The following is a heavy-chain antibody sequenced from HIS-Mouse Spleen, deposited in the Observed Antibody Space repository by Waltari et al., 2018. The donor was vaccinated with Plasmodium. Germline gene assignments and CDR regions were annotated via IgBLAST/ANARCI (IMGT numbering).Heavy chain of an antibody. CDR3: ASSWYWYFDL. D-gene: IGHD6-13*01. V-gene: IGHV3-7*01. Sequence: VQLVAFGGGLVQPGGSLRISCAASGFTFRSYWVRWVRQDPGKGLEWVANIKQDGSEKYYVDSVKGRFTISRDNAKNSLYLQMNSLRAEDTAVYYCASSWYWYFDLWGRGTLVTVSS. CDR2: IKQDGSEK. J-gene: IGHJ2*01. CDR1: GFTFRSYW.